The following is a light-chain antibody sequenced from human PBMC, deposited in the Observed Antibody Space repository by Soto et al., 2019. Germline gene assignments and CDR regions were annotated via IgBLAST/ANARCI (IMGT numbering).Light chain of an antibody. J-gene: IGLJ3*02. CDR1: SSNIGSNT. CDR3: AAWDDNLNGWV. CDR2: SNN. Sequence: QAVVTQPPSASGTPGQRVTISCSGSSSNIGSNTVNWYQQLPGTAPKLLIYSNNQRPSGVPDRFSGSKSGTSASLAISGLQSEDEADYYCAAWDDNLNGWVFGGGTKLTVL. V-gene: IGLV1-44*01.